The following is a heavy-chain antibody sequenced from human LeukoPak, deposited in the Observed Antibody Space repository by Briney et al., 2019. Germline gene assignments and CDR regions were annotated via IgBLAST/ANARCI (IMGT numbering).Heavy chain of an antibody. Sequence: GGSLRLSCAASGFTFSSYAMSWVRQAPGKGLEWVSAISGSGGSTYYADSVKGRFTISRDNSKNTLYLQMNSLRAEDTAVYYCARFRYGSGSYYADYWGQGTLVTVSS. CDR3: ARFRYGSGSYYADY. CDR2: ISGSGGST. J-gene: IGHJ4*02. CDR1: GFTFSSYA. D-gene: IGHD3-10*01. V-gene: IGHV3-23*01.